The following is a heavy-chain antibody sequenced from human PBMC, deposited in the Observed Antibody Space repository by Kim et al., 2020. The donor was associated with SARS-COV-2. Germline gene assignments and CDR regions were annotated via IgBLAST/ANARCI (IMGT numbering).Heavy chain of an antibody. Sequence: YATAYAASLKGRFTISRDDSKRPAYLQMNSLRAEDTAVYFCTSLTSSGETYWGQGTLVTVSS. J-gene: IGHJ4*02. CDR2: YAT. D-gene: IGHD5-12*01. V-gene: IGHV3-73*01. CDR3: TSLTSSGETY.